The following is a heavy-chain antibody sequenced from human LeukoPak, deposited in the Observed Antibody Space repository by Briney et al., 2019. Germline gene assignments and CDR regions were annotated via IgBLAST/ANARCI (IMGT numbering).Heavy chain of an antibody. J-gene: IGHJ4*02. CDR1: GFTVSSNY. CDR2: IYSGGST. Sequence: AGGSLRLSCAASGFTVSSNYMSWVRQAPGKGLEWVSVIYSGGSTYYADSVKGRFTISRDNSKNTLYLQMNSLRAEDTAVYYCARGGVFTAFDYWGQGTLVTVSS. V-gene: IGHV3-66*01. CDR3: ARGGVFTAFDY. D-gene: IGHD3-16*01.